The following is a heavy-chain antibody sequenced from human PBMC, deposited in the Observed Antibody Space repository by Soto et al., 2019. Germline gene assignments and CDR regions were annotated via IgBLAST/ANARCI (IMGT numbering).Heavy chain of an antibody. Sequence: QVQLVQSGAEVKKPGSSVKVSCKASGGTFSSYTISWVRQAPGQGLEWMGRIIPILGIANYAQKFQGRVTITADKSTSTAYMELSSLRSENTAVYNCARDMTYTFTFDPWGQGTLVTVSS. CDR1: GGTFSSYT. CDR2: IIPILGIA. J-gene: IGHJ5*02. CDR3: ARDMTYTFTFDP. V-gene: IGHV1-69*08. D-gene: IGHD1-1*01.